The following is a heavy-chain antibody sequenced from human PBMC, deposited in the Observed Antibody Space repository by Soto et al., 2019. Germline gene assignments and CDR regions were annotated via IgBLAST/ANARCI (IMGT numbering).Heavy chain of an antibody. CDR1: GFSLSTSGVG. V-gene: IGHV2-5*02. CDR2: IYWDDDK. J-gene: IGHJ5*02. D-gene: IGHD3-10*01. Sequence: SGPTLVNPTQTLTLTCTFSGFSLSTSGVGVGWIRQPPGKALEWLALIYWDDDKRYSPSLKSRLTITKDTSKNQVVLTMTNMDPVDTATYYCAHRPLWFGEFKLIFNWFDPWGQGTLVTVSS. CDR3: AHRPLWFGEFKLIFNWFDP.